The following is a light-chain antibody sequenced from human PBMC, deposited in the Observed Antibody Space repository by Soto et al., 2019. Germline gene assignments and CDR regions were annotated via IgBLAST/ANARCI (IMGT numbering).Light chain of an antibody. CDR2: EAS. V-gene: IGKV3-20*01. J-gene: IGKJ1*01. CDR1: QVVSSSY. Sequence: EIVLTQSPGTLSLSPGERATLSCRASQVVSSSYLAWYQQTPGQAPRLLISEASRRATGIPDRFSGSGSGTDFTLTISRLEPEDFALYYCHQYGSLPETFGQGTRVEIK. CDR3: HQYGSLPET.